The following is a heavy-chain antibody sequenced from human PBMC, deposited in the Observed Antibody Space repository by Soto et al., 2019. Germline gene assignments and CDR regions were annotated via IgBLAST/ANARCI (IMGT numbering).Heavy chain of an antibody. Sequence: SETLSLTCTVSGGSISSYYWSWIRQPPGKGLEWIGYIYYSGSTNYNPSLKSRVTISVDTSKNQFSLKLSSVTAADTAVYYCARFDPDYGDFLYYYYYMDVWGKGTTVTVSS. V-gene: IGHV4-59*08. CDR3: ARFDPDYGDFLYYYYYMDV. CDR2: IYYSGST. D-gene: IGHD4-17*01. CDR1: GGSISSYY. J-gene: IGHJ6*03.